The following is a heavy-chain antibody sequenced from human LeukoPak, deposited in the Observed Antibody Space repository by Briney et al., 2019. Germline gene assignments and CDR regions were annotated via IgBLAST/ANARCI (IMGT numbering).Heavy chain of an antibody. CDR3: ARGLFYYGSGSYYGAFDI. J-gene: IGHJ3*02. Sequence: SQTLSLTCAVSGGSISSGGYSWSWIRQPPGKGLEWIGYIYHSGSTYYNPSLKSRDTISVDRSENQFSLKLSSVTAADTAVYYCARGLFYYGSGSYYGAFDIWGQGTMVTVSS. D-gene: IGHD3-10*01. V-gene: IGHV4-30-2*01. CDR2: IYHSGST. CDR1: GGSISSGGYS.